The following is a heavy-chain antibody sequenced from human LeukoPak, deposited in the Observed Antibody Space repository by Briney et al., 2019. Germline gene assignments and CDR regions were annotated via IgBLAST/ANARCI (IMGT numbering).Heavy chain of an antibody. CDR1: GGTFSSYA. V-gene: IGHV7-4-1*02. J-gene: IGHJ3*02. D-gene: IGHD1-26*01. CDR3: AREGGGRGSGSYYDGDAFDI. CDR2: INTNTGNP. Sequence: GASVKVSCKASGGTFSSYAISWVRQAPGQGLGWMGWINTNTGNPTYAQGFTGRFVFSLDTSVSTAYLQISSLKAEDTAVYYCAREGGGRGSGSYYDGDAFDIWGQGTMVTVSS.